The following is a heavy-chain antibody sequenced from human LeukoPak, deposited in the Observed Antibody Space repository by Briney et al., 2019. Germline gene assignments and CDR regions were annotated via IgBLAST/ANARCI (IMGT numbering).Heavy chain of an antibody. J-gene: IGHJ4*02. CDR1: GYTFTSYG. V-gene: IGHV1-2*02. CDR2: INPNSGGT. Sequence: ASVKVSCKASGYTFTSYGISWVRQAPGQGLEWMGWINPNSGGTNYAQKFQGRVTMTRDTSISTAYMELSRLRSDDTAVYYCARDLPEFYWGQGTLVTVSS. CDR3: ARDLPEFY.